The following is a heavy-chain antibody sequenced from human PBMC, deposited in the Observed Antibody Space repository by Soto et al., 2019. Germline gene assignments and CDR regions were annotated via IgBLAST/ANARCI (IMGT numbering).Heavy chain of an antibody. CDR3: ARPIKYCSGGSCYSEGYYYGMDV. V-gene: IGHV1-2*02. Sequence: ASVNVSCKASGYTFTGYYMHWVRQAPGQGLEWMGWINPNSGGTNYAQKFQGRVTMTRDTSISTAYMELSRLRSDDTAVYYCARPIKYCSGGSCYSEGYYYGMDVWGQGTTVTVSS. J-gene: IGHJ6*02. D-gene: IGHD2-15*01. CDR2: INPNSGGT. CDR1: GYTFTGYY.